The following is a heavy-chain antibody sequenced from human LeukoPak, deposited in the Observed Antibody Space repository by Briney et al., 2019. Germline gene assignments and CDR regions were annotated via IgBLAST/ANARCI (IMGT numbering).Heavy chain of an antibody. CDR1: DESFSGYY. D-gene: IGHD6-13*01. CDR3: ARCEKQQLVATDGKGNYYYYYMDV. V-gene: IGHV4-34*01. J-gene: IGHJ6*03. CDR2: INHSGST. Sequence: SETLSLTCAVYDESFSGYYWSWIRQPPGKGLEWIGEINHSGSTNYNPSLKSRVTISVDTSKNQFSLKLSSVTAADTAVYYCARCEKQQLVATDGKGNYYYYYMDVWGKGTTVTVSS.